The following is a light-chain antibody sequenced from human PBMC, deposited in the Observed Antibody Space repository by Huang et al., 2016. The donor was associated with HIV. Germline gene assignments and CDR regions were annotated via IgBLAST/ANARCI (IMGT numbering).Light chain of an antibody. V-gene: IGKV3D-15*01. CDR1: QNVRNN. J-gene: IGKJ4*01. CDR3: QQYDKWPPGLT. CDR2: ETS. Sequence: EIMMTQSPATLSVSPGGRATLSCRASQNVRNNLAWYQQKTGQAPRLLIYETSTRASGIPARFSGSGSATDFTLTISGLQPEDFAIYYCQQYDKWPPGLTFGGGTKVEI.